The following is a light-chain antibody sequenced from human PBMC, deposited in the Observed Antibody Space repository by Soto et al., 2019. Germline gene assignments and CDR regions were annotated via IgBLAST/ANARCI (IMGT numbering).Light chain of an antibody. Sequence: DIVMIQSPLALPVTPGEPASISCRSSQSLLHSNGYNYLDWYLQQPGQSPQLLIFLGSNRASRVPDRFSGSGSGTDFTLKISRVEAGDVGIYYCMQSLQAPQLTFGGGTRVEIK. V-gene: IGKV2-28*01. CDR2: LGS. CDR3: MQSLQAPQLT. J-gene: IGKJ4*01. CDR1: QSLLHSNGYNY.